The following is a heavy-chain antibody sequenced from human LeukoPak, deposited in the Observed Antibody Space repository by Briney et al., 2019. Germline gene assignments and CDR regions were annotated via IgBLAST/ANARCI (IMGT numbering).Heavy chain of an antibody. J-gene: IGHJ6*03. Sequence: SETLSLTCSVSGGSISSSSYYWGWIRQPPGKGLEWVGTIYYSGSSSYNPSLKSRVTISIDTSKNQFSLKLSSVTAADTAVYYCARHGGYYGPLSVYYYYYYYMDVWGKGTTVTISS. CDR1: GGSISSSSYY. CDR2: IYYSGSS. CDR3: ARHGGYYGPLSVYYYYYYYMDV. V-gene: IGHV4-39*01. D-gene: IGHD3-10*01.